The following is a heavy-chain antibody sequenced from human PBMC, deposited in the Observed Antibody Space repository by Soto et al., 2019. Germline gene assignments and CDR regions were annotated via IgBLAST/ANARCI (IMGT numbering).Heavy chain of an antibody. V-gene: IGHV1-46*01. CDR2: INPSGGST. CDR3: ARPPYPGCINAVCYPLDY. CDR1: GYTFTSYD. J-gene: IGHJ4*02. Sequence: ASLKVSCKASGYTFTSYDRHWVRQAPRQGLEWMGIINPSGGSTNYAQKLQGRVAMTRDTSTSTVYMELNSLRSEDTAVYYCARPPYPGCINAVCYPLDYWGQGTLVTVS. D-gene: IGHD2-8*01.